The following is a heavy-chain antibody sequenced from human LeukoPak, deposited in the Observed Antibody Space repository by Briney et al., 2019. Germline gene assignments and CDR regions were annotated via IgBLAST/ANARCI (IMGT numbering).Heavy chain of an antibody. Sequence: SETLSLTCAVSGGSISSGGYSWSWIRQPPGKGLEWIGYVYHSGSTYYNPSLKSRVTISVDRSKNQFSLKLSSVTAADTAVYYCARGGDYFDYWGQGTLVTVSS. CDR3: ARGGDYFDY. V-gene: IGHV4-30-2*01. CDR1: GGSISSGGYS. CDR2: VYHSGST. J-gene: IGHJ4*02.